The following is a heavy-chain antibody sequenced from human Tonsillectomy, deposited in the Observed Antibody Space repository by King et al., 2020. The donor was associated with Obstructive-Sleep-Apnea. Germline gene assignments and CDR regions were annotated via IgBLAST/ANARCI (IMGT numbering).Heavy chain of an antibody. CDR3: AKGNGDYVKICFDY. J-gene: IGHJ4*02. Sequence: VQLVESGGGLVQPGGSLRLSCAASGFTFSGYAMSWVRQAPGKGMEWVSGISGSVGSTSYADSVWGRVTISSYNSKNTLYLQMNSLRAEDTAVYYCAKGNGDYVKICFDYWGQGTLVTVSS. CDR1: GFTFSGYA. V-gene: IGHV3-23*04. CDR2: ISGSVGST. D-gene: IGHD4-17*01.